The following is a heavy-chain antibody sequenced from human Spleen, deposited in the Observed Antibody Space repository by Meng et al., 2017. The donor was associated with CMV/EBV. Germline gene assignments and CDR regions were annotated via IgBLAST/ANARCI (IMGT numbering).Heavy chain of an antibody. J-gene: IGHJ4*02. CDR1: GFTFSNSG. Sequence: ETLSLTCAASGFTFSNSGMSWVRQAPGKGLDWVSTISGGGDNTHYADSVKGRFTISRDNSKDTLYLQMDSLRVEDTAVYYCARDAGIAWPFDYWGQGTPVTVSS. CDR3: ARDAGIAWPFDY. V-gene: IGHV3-23*01. CDR2: ISGGGDNT. D-gene: IGHD2-21*01.